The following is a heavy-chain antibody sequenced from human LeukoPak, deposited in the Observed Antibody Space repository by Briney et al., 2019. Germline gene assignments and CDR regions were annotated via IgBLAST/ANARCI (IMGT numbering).Heavy chain of an antibody. CDR2: FHPEEDGT. D-gene: IGHD6-13*01. CDR1: AYTASEVS. V-gene: IGHV1-24*01. Sequence: PSVNLSCKVFAYTASEVSIHWERQAPGIGLQWKGGFHPEEDGTIYAQKFEDRVTMTEDTSTDTAFMELSGLTPDDTAVYYCASLRRSYTTWYQDFWGQGTLVTVSS. CDR3: ASLRRSYTTWYQDF. J-gene: IGHJ4*02.